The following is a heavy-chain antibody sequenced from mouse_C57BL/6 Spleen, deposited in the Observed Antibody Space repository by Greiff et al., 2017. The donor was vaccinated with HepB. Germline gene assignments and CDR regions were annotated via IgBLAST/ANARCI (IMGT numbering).Heavy chain of an antibody. V-gene: IGHV1-18*01. CDR1: GYTFTDYN. CDR3: ASGGNPYYAMDY. Sequence: VQLQQSGPELVKPGASVKIPCKASGYTFTDYNMDWVKQSHGKSLEWIGDINPNNGGTIYNQKFKGKATLTVDKSSSTAYMELRSLTSEDTAVYYCASGGNPYYAMDYWGQGTSVTVSS. D-gene: IGHD2-1*01. J-gene: IGHJ4*01. CDR2: INPNNGGT.